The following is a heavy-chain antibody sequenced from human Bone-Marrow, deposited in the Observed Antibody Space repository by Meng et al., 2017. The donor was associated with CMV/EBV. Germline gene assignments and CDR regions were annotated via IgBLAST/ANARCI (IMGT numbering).Heavy chain of an antibody. V-gene: IGHV4-61*01. J-gene: IGHJ4*02. CDR1: GGSVSSGSYY. CDR2: IYYSGST. D-gene: IGHD6-19*01. Sequence: SETLSLTCTVSGGSVSSGSYYWSWIRQPPGKGLEWIGYIYYSGSTNYNPSLKSRVTISVDTSKNQFSLKLSSVTAADTAVYYCARVEMPGYSSGWFFDHWGQGTLVTVSS. CDR3: ARVEMPGYSSGWFFDH.